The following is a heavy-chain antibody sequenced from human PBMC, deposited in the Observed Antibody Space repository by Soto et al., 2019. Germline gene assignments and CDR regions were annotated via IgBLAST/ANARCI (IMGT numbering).Heavy chain of an antibody. CDR3: AXRXAHKEPSSSRPNSPWLDP. D-gene: IGHD1-1*01. J-gene: IGHJ5*02. CDR2: IYPFYSDT. V-gene: IGHV5-51*01. CDR1: GFIFTTYW. Sequence: PGESLKISCKGSGFIFTTYWIAWVLHMPGKCLDCFGIIYPFYSDTKYSPSFEGQFTISADNSIITSYLQCNILQASYTAMYYCAXRXAHKEPSSSRPNSPWLDPWGQGTLVTVSS.